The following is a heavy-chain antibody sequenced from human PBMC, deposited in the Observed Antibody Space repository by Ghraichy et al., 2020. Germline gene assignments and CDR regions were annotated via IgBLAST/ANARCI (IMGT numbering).Heavy chain of an antibody. J-gene: IGHJ3*01. Sequence: SETLSLTCTVSGGSISSHYWSWIRQPPGKGLEWIGYIYYSGNTNYNPSLKSRVTISVDTSKNQFSLNLSSVTAADTAVYYCARGGSYGQWLGQLLWGQGTMVTVSS. V-gene: IGHV4-59*11. CDR2: IYYSGNT. CDR1: GGSISSHY. D-gene: IGHD6-19*01. CDR3: ARGGSYGQWLGQLL.